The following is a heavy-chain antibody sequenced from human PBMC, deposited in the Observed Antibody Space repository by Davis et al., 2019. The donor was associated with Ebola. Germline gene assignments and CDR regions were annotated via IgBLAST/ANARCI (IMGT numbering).Heavy chain of an antibody. CDR2: IIPIFGTA. V-gene: IGHV1-69*13. Sequence: SVKVSCKASGYTFTSYYMHWVRQAPGQGLEWMGGIIPIFGTANYAQKFQGRVTITADESTSTAYMELSSLRSEDTAVYYCARPYYYGPNPTYGMDVWGQGTTVTVSS. CDR1: GYTFTSYY. CDR3: ARPYYYGPNPTYGMDV. J-gene: IGHJ6*02. D-gene: IGHD3-10*01.